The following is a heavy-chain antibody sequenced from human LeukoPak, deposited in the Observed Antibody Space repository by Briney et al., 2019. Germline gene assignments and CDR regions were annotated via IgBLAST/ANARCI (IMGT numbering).Heavy chain of an antibody. J-gene: IGHJ4*02. D-gene: IGHD3-9*01. CDR2: IYPGDSDT. CDR1: GYSFTSYW. CDR3: ARPADYYDILTGYQGPFDY. Sequence: GESLKISCKGSGYSFTSYWIGWVRQMPGKGLEWMGIIYPGDSDTRYSPSFQGQVTISADKSISTAYLQWSSLKASDTAMYYCARPADYYDILTGYQGPFDYWGQGTLVTVSS. V-gene: IGHV5-51*01.